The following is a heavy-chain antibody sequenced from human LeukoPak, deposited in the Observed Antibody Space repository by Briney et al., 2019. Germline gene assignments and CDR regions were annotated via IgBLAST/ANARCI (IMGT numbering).Heavy chain of an antibody. CDR1: GGSIRGGDYY. CDR3: ASPPRGITARLNYYYDS. Sequence: SETLSLPCTFSGGSIRGGDYYWAWIRQPPGKGLVWLGAVYYSGSTYYSPSLRSRVTISVDTSNNHFSLRLTSVPAAGAAMYYCASPPRGITARLNYYYDSWGQGTLVTVSS. CDR2: VYYSGST. J-gene: IGHJ4*02. D-gene: IGHD6-6*01. V-gene: IGHV4-39*07.